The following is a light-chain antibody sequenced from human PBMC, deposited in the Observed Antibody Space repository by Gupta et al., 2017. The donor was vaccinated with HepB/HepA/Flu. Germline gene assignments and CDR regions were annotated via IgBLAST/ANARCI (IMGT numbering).Light chain of an antibody. Sequence: EIVMTQSPLSLPVTPGEPASISCRSSQSVLHSNGYNYLDWYLQKPGQSPQLLIYLGSNRASEVPDRFSGSGSGTDFTLRISRVEDLEIWVYHCFQAPRIWTFGHGTKVEIK. CDR3: FQAPRIWT. V-gene: IGKV2-28*01. CDR1: QSVLHSNGYNY. J-gene: IGKJ1*01. CDR2: LGS.